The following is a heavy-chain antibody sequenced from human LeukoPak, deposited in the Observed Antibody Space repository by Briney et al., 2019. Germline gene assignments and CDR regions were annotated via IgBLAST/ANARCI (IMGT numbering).Heavy chain of an antibody. J-gene: IGHJ6*03. V-gene: IGHV4-30-2*01. Sequence: SQTLSLTCSVSGGSISGSYFWSWIRQPPGKGLEWTGHIYHSGNTYYNPSLKSRVAISVDRSKNQFSLKLSSVTAADTAVYYCARVFDSGRFYYYIDVWGKGTTVTVSS. CDR1: GGSISGSYF. CDR3: ARVFDSGRFYYYIDV. D-gene: IGHD3-10*01. CDR2: IYHSGNT.